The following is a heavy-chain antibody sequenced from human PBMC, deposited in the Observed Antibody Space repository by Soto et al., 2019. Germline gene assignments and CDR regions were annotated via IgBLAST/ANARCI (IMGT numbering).Heavy chain of an antibody. CDR1: GFTFSSYA. V-gene: IGHV3-23*01. CDR3: AKVPNAIRYSSGWYPFDY. J-gene: IGHJ4*02. CDR2: ISGSGGST. Sequence: GGSLRLSCAASGFTFSSYAMSWVRQAPGKGLEWVSAISGSGGSTYYADSVKGRFTISRDNSKNTLYLQMNSLRAEDTAVYYCAKVPNAIRYSSGWYPFDYWGQGTLVTVSS. D-gene: IGHD6-19*01.